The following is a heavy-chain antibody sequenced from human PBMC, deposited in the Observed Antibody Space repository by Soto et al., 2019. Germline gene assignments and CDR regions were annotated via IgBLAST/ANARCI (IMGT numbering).Heavy chain of an antibody. CDR2: INNAGTSV. CDR1: GFTFTTYS. J-gene: IGHJ3*02. D-gene: IGHD6-19*01. Sequence: GGSLSLSCVASGFTFTTYSMSWVRQAPGKGLEWISYINNAGTSVYYTDSVKGRFTISRDNAQNSLYLQMNSLRDEDTALYYCARDRHWEQWLGPHDAFDIWGQGTMVTVSS. CDR3: ARDRHWEQWLGPHDAFDI. V-gene: IGHV3-48*02.